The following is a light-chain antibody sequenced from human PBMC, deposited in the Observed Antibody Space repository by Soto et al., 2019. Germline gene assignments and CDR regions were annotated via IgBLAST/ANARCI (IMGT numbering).Light chain of an antibody. CDR3: PLYGSSELN. J-gene: IGKJ4*01. Sequence: IVLTQSPDTLSLSPGERATLSCRASQSVSTDSLAWYQQRPGQAPRPLIYAASRRATGTPDRFSGRGSGIDFTLTISRLEHEDFELCYSPLYGSSELNVGGGTKA. CDR2: AAS. V-gene: IGKV3-20*01. CDR1: QSVSTDS.